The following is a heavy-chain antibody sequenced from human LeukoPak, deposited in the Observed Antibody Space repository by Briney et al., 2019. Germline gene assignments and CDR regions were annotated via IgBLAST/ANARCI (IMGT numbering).Heavy chain of an antibody. J-gene: IGHJ5*02. D-gene: IGHD6-13*01. V-gene: IGHV6-1*01. CDR3: ARAPYSLSNWFDP. CDR2: TYYRSKWYN. Sequence: SQTLSLTCAISGDSVSSNSAAWNWIRQSPLRELEWLGRTYYRSKWYNDYAVSVKSRITINPDTAKNQFSLQLNSVTPEDTAVYYCARAPYSLSNWFDPWGQGTLVTVSS. CDR1: GDSVSSNSAA.